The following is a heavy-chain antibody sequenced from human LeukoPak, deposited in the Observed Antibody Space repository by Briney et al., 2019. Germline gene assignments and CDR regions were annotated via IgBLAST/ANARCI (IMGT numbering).Heavy chain of an antibody. CDR1: GGTFSSYA. CDR3: ARGWFGEFDP. V-gene: IGHV1-69*13. CDR2: IIPIFGTA. J-gene: IGHJ5*02. D-gene: IGHD3-10*01. Sequence: ASVKVSCKASGGTFSSYAISWVRQAPGQGLEWMGGIIPIFGTANYAQKFQGRVTTTADESTSTAYMELSSLRSEDTAVYYCARGWFGEFDPWGQGTLVTVSS.